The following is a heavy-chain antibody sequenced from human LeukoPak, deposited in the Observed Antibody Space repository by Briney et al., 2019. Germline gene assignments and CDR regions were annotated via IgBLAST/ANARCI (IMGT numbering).Heavy chain of an antibody. CDR3: AREGYTSGYDAFDI. V-gene: IGHV4-61*01. J-gene: IGHJ3*02. Sequence: SATLSLTCTVSGGSVSSSSYYWTWIRQPPGKGLEWIGYISYSGSTSYSPSLKSRVTISVDTSTKQFSLNLSSVTAADTAVYYCAREGYTSGYDAFDIWGQGTMVTVSS. CDR2: ISYSGST. CDR1: GGSVSSSSYY. D-gene: IGHD6-19*01.